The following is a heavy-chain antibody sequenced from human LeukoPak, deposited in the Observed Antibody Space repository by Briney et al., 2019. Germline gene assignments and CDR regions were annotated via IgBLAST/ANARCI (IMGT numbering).Heavy chain of an antibody. CDR3: AKGLTPFASLTSRAKGMAVADFDS. Sequence: GGSLRLSCAASGFTFSSYALSWVRQAPGKGLEWVSSVSGSGGDTYYVDSVKGRFTISSDNFKTTLYLQMISVRAEDTAVYYCAKGLTPFASLTSRAKGMAVADFDSWGQGTLVTVSS. CDR1: GFTFSSYA. CDR2: VSGSGGDT. J-gene: IGHJ4*02. V-gene: IGHV3-23*01. D-gene: IGHD6-19*01.